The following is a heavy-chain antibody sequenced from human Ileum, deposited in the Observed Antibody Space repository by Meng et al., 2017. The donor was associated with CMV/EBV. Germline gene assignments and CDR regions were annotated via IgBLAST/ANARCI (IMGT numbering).Heavy chain of an antibody. V-gene: IGHV4-4*07. CDR1: GGSINNYY. Sequence: QVLLQASGPGLVKPSETLSLTCTVSGGSINNYYWSWIRQSAGKGLEWIGRFYSSDTYNYHPSLNSRVTMSLDTSKNQFSLNLRSVTAADTAIYYCARGPGASTREGFDYWGLGTLVTVSS. D-gene: IGHD1-26*01. CDR3: ARGPGASTREGFDY. J-gene: IGHJ4*02. CDR2: FYSSDTY.